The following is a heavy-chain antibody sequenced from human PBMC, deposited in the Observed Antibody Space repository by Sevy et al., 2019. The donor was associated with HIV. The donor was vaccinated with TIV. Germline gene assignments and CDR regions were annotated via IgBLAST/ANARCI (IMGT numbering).Heavy chain of an antibody. CDR3: ARGGSLRYYDSSGYSWFDP. D-gene: IGHD3-22*01. Sequence: ASVKVSCKASGYTFTAYYMHWVRQAPGQGLEWMGWINPNSGGTNDAQKFQGRVTMTRETTISTAYMELRRLRSDDTAVYYCARGGSLRYYDSSGYSWFDPWGQGTLVTVSS. J-gene: IGHJ5*02. V-gene: IGHV1-2*02. CDR1: GYTFTAYY. CDR2: INPNSGGT.